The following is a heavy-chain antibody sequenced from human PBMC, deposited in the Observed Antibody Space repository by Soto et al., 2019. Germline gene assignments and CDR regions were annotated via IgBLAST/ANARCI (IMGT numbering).Heavy chain of an antibody. CDR3: AKDLLKGSRSSTYYHFYGLDV. CDR1: GFTFDDFA. V-gene: IGHV3-9*01. J-gene: IGHJ6*02. CDR2: ITWNSGNI. D-gene: IGHD6-6*01. Sequence: EAQLVESGGGLIQPGGSLRLSCAVSGFTFDDFAMHWVRQAPGKGLEWVSSITWNSGNIDYADSVRGRLTISRDNARDSMYLQMNTLTPEDTALYYCAKDLLKGSRSSTYYHFYGLDVWGQGTTVTVSS.